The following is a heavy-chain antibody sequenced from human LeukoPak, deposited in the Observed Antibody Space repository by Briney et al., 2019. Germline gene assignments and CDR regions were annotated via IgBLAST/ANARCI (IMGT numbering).Heavy chain of an antibody. D-gene: IGHD3-16*01. J-gene: IGHJ4*02. CDR1: GGSISEYY. V-gene: IGHV4-59*01. Sequence: SETLSLTCTVSGGSISEYYWGWVRQPPGKGLEWIAFTSFSGNTNYKPSLKSRITMPLDTSMHQFSLKLNSVTAADTAVYYCARYGLAGFYFDYWGQGTLATVSS. CDR3: ARYGLAGFYFDY. CDR2: TSFSGNT.